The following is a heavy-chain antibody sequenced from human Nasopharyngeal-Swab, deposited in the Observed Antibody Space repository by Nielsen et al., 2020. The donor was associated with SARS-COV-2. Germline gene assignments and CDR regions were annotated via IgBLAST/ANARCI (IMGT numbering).Heavy chain of an antibody. Sequence: SETLSLTCTVSGGSISSSSYYWSWIRQHPGKGLEWIGYIYYSGSTYYNPSLKSRVTISVDTSKNQFSLKLSSVTAADTAVYYCAREGNYDYGGNWYFDLWGRGTLVTVSS. CDR1: GGSISSSSYY. D-gene: IGHD4-23*01. CDR3: AREGNYDYGGNWYFDL. CDR2: IYYSGST. V-gene: IGHV4-31*03. J-gene: IGHJ2*01.